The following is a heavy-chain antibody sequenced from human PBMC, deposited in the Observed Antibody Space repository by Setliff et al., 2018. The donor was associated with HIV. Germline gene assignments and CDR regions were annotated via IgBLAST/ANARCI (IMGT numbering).Heavy chain of an antibody. V-gene: IGHV1-2*06. CDR2: IDPNFGGT. J-gene: IGHJ3*02. D-gene: IGHD1-26*01. CDR3: AKGGDI. Sequence: ASVKVSCKASGYTFIAYYIHWVRQAPGQGLEWMGRIDPNFGGTNYAQKFQGRVSMTRDTSISTAYMELSRLRSDDTAVYYCAKGGDIWGQGTMVTVSS. CDR1: GYTFIAYY.